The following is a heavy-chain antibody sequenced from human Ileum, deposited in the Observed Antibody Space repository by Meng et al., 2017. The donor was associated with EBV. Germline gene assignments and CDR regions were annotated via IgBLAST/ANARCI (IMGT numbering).Heavy chain of an antibody. J-gene: IGHJ4*02. D-gene: IGHD2-8*02. CDR2: IIHGGSP. V-gene: IGHV4-34*12. Sequence: QVQLKQWGAGLLKPSETLSLTCAVNGGSLRGAYWNWIRQPPGKGLEWIGEIIHGGSPSYNPSLKSRVTISIDTSKNQLSLMLSSVTAADTAVYYCARRPTGIDYWGQGTLVTVSS. CDR1: GGSLRGAY. CDR3: ARRPTGIDY.